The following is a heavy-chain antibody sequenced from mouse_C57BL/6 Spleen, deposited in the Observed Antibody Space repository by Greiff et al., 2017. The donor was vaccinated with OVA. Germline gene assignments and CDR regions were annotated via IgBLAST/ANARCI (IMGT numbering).Heavy chain of an antibody. Sequence: EVKLMESGGGLVKPGGSLKLSCAASGFTFSDYGMHWVRQAPEKGLEWVAYISSGSSTIYYAATVKGRFTISSDTAKNTLFLQTASLRSEDRAMYYCARRVGGYYFDYWGQGTTLTVSS. J-gene: IGHJ2*01. CDR1: GFTFSDYG. D-gene: IGHD1-1*02. CDR3: ARRVGGYYFDY. V-gene: IGHV5-17*01. CDR2: ISSGSSTI.